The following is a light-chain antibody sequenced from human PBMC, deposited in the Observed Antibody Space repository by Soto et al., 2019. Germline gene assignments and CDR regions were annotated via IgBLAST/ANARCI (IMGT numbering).Light chain of an antibody. CDR3: QQFNDYPLT. V-gene: IGKV1D-13*01. CDR1: QGISSA. Sequence: AIQLTQSPSSLSASVGDRVTITCRASQGISSALVWYQQKPGKAPNLLIYDASTLESGVPSRFSGGGYGTDFTLTISSXQPEDFATYYCQQFNDYPLTFGGGTKVDIK. CDR2: DAS. J-gene: IGKJ4*01.